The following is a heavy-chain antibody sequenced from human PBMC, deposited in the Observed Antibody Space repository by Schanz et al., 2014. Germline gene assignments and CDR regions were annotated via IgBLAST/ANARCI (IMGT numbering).Heavy chain of an antibody. CDR3: ARLGITGTTVFY. D-gene: IGHD1-20*01. V-gene: IGHV4-39*01. Sequence: QLQLQESDPGLVRPSETLSLTCTVYGGSFSSGPFYWGWIRQPPGKGLEWLGSAYYRGSTYYSPSLKSRVSISMGGSKSHSPVRLPSMTAADTAVYYCARLGITGTTVFYWGQGTLVTVSS. CDR2: AYYRGST. J-gene: IGHJ4*02. CDR1: GGSFSSGPFY.